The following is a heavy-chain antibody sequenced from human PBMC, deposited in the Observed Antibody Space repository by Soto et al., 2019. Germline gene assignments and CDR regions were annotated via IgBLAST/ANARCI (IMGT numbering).Heavy chain of an antibody. CDR2: MNPNSGNT. CDR1: GYTFTSYD. V-gene: IGHV1-8*01. J-gene: IGHJ5*02. CDR3: ARGAYSGIMITFGGVIRQNWFDP. D-gene: IGHD3-16*02. Sequence: ASVKVSCKASGYTFTSYDINWVRQATGQGLEWMGWMNPNSGNTGYAQKFQGRVTMTRNTSISTAYMELSSLRSEDTAVYYCARGAYSGIMITFGGVIRQNWFDPWGQGTLVTVSS.